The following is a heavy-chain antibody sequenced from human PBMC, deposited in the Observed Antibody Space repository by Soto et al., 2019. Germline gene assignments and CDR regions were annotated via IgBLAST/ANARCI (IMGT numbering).Heavy chain of an antibody. V-gene: IGHV3-33*01. CDR1: DFTFSSYG. Sequence: QVQLVESGGGVVQPGRSLRLSCAASDFTFSSYGMNWVRQPPSKRLKWVAIIWYDGSNKYYADSVKGRFTISRDNSKNTLYLQMNSLRAEDTAVYYCARDFWSGWGSYETRDGGSLDYWGQGTLVTFSS. J-gene: IGHJ4*02. CDR3: ARDFWSGWGSYETRDGGSLDY. CDR2: IWYDGSNK. D-gene: IGHD3-16*01.